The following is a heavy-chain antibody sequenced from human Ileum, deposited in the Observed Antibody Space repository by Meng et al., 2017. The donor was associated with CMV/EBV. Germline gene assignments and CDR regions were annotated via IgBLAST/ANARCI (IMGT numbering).Heavy chain of an antibody. CDR1: GLNFNNHA. J-gene: IGHJ4*02. CDR2: ISSSGGST. Sequence: SRGLSCVVSGLNFNNHAMSWVRQAPGEGLQWVSSISSSGGSTYYADSVKGRFTVSRDNSKNTVSLQMNNLRAEDTALYFCATGLGGFWGQGVLVTVSS. V-gene: IGHV3-23*01. D-gene: IGHD3-10*01. CDR3: ATGLGGF.